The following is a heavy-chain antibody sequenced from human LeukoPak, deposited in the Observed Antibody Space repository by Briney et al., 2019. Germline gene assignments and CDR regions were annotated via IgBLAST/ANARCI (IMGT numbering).Heavy chain of an antibody. CDR2: INPNIGGT. V-gene: IGHV1-2*02. D-gene: IGHD3-22*01. CDR3: ARDPNPKFSMIVVVIPDDY. Sequence: ASVKVSCKASGCTFTGYYMHWVRQAPGQGLEWMGWINPNIGGTNYAQKFQGRVTMTRDTSISTAYMELSRLRSDDTAVYYCARDPNPKFSMIVVVIPDDYWGQGTLVTVSS. J-gene: IGHJ4*02. CDR1: GCTFTGYY.